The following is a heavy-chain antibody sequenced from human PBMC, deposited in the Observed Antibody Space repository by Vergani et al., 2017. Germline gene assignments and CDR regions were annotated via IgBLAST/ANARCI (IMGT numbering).Heavy chain of an antibody. Sequence: QVQLVQSGAEVKKPGASVKVSCKASGYTFTGYYMHWVRQAPGQGLEWMGWINPNSGGTNYAQKFQGRVTMTRDTSTSTAYMELRSLRSDDTAVYYCARDLDIAAAGSLAFWGQGTLVTVSS. J-gene: IGHJ4*02. D-gene: IGHD6-13*01. V-gene: IGHV1-2*02. CDR1: GYTFTGYY. CDR3: ARDLDIAAAGSLAF. CDR2: INPNSGGT.